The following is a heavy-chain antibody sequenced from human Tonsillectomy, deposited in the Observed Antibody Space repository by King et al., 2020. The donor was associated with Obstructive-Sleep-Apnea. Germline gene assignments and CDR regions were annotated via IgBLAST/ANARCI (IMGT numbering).Heavy chain of an antibody. V-gene: IGHV3-74*02. CDR3: ARGAYYDSSKYYYGGWFDP. CDR1: GFTFSNYW. J-gene: IGHJ5*02. CDR2: INSDGSST. Sequence: VQLVESGGGFVQPGGSLRLSCAASGFTFSNYWIHWVRQAPGKGLVWVSRINSDGSSTSYADSVKGRFTVSRDNAKNTLYLQMNSLRAEDTAVYYCARGAYYDSSKYYYGGWFDPWGQGTLVTVSS. D-gene: IGHD3-22*01.